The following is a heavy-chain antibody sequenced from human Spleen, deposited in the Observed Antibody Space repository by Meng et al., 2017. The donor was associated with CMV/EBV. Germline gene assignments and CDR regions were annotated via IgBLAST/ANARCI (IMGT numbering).Heavy chain of an antibody. CDR3: ARSYSNYVTPRYYFDY. V-gene: IGHV1-46*01. Sequence: YTFTSYYMHWVRQAPGQGLEWMGIINPSGGSTNYAQKFQGRVTMTRDTSTSTVYMELSSLRSEDTAVYYCARSYSNYVTPRYYFDYWGQGTLVTVSS. J-gene: IGHJ4*02. CDR1: YTFTSYY. CDR2: INPSGGST. D-gene: IGHD4-11*01.